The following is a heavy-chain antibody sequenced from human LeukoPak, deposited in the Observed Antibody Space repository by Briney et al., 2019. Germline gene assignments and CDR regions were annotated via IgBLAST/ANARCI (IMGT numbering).Heavy chain of an antibody. CDR1: GYTSTMYY. CDR2: IIPIFGTA. Sequence: WASVKVSCKASGYTSTMYYIHWVRQAPGQGLEWMGGIIPIFGTANYAQKFQGRVTITTDESTSTAYMELSSLRSEDTAVYYCAREKIKGNRIAEFDYWGQGTLVTVSS. CDR3: AREKIKGNRIAEFDY. J-gene: IGHJ4*02. D-gene: IGHD6-13*01. V-gene: IGHV1-69*05.